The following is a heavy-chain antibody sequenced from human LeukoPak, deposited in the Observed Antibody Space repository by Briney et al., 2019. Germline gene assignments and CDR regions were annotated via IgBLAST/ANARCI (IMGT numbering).Heavy chain of an antibody. Sequence: GGSLRLSCAASGFTFSSYWMSWVPQAPGKGLEGGANIKQDGSEKYYVDSVKGRFTISRDNAKTSLYLKMNSLRAEDTAVYYCARDRDIVVVVAATGSYFDYWGQGTLVTVSS. V-gene: IGHV3-7*03. CDR2: IKQDGSEK. D-gene: IGHD2-15*01. CDR3: ARDRDIVVVVAATGSYFDY. J-gene: IGHJ4*02. CDR1: GFTFSSYW.